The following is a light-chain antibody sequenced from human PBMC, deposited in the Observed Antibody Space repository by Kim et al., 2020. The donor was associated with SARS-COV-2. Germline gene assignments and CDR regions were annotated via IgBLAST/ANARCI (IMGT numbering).Light chain of an antibody. CDR1: RTNIGAGFD. J-gene: IGLJ2*01. V-gene: IGLV1-40*01. Sequence: QRVTISCTGSRTNIGAGFDVPWYQQFPGSAPKVLIYGNFNRPSGVPDRFSGSRSGHSASLTITGLQADDEGDYYCQSYDNSLSGLVFGGGTQLTVL. CDR3: QSYDNSLSGLV. CDR2: GNF.